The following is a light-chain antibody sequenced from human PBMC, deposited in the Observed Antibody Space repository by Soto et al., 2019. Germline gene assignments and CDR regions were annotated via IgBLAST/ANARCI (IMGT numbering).Light chain of an antibody. CDR1: QDISNS. CDR3: LHYNGYPFT. J-gene: IGKJ4*01. V-gene: IGKV1-17*03. Sequence: DIQMTQSPSAMSASVGDRVTITCRASQDISNSLAWFQQKPGKVPTRLINAASSLRSGVPSRFSGSGSGTEFTLTISSLQPEDFATYYCLHYNGYPFTFGGGTKVEIK. CDR2: AAS.